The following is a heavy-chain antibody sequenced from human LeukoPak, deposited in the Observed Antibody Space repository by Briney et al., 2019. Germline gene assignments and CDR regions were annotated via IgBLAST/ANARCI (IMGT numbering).Heavy chain of an antibody. CDR3: ARDHYGGNPEPWFDP. CDR1: GGSISSSNW. J-gene: IGHJ5*02. Sequence: SGTLSLTCAVSGGSISSSNWWSWVRQPPGKGLEWIGEIYHSGSTNYNPSLKSRVTISVDTSKNQFSLKLSSVTAADTAVYYCARDHYGGNPEPWFDPWGQGTLVTVSS. D-gene: IGHD4-23*01. V-gene: IGHV4-4*02. CDR2: IYHSGST.